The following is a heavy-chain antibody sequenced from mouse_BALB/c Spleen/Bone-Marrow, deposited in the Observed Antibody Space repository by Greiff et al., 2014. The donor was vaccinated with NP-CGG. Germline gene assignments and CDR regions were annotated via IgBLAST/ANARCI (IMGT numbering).Heavy chain of an antibody. D-gene: IGHD2-5*01. CDR2: INPYNGGT. J-gene: IGHJ4*01. Sequence: EVHLVESGPELVKPGASMKISCKASGYSFTGYTMNWVKQSHGKNLEWIGLINPYNGGTSYNQKFKGKATLTVDKSSSTAYMELLSLTSEDSAVYYCARGSNYVRYAMDYWGQGTSVTVSS. CDR1: GYSFTGYT. V-gene: IGHV1-18*01. CDR3: ARGSNYVRYAMDY.